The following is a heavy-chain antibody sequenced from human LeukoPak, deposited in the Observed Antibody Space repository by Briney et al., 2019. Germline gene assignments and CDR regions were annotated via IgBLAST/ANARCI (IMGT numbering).Heavy chain of an antibody. J-gene: IGHJ4*02. CDR1: GFTFTNYA. CDR2: VSGRDDST. CDR3: TKWGDYDILTGYYDPDY. D-gene: IGHD3-9*01. Sequence: GGSLRLSCAASGFTFTNYAMYWVRQAPGKGLEWVSAVSGRDDSTYYADSVKGRFTISRDTSKNTLYLQMNSLRAEDTAVYYCTKWGDYDILTGYYDPDYWGQGTLVAVSS. V-gene: IGHV3-23*01.